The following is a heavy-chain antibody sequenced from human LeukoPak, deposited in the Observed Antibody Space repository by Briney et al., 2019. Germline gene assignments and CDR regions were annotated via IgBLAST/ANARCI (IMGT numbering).Heavy chain of an antibody. CDR1: GYTFTSYG. Sequence: ASVKVSCKASGYTFTSYGISWVRQAPGQGLEWMGGIIGYNGNTNYAQNLQGRVTMTTDTSTSTAFMELRSLRSDDTAVYYCARSGHRRYYYASGPDYWGQGTLVTVSS. J-gene: IGHJ4*02. V-gene: IGHV1-18*01. CDR3: ARSGHRRYYYASGPDY. D-gene: IGHD3-10*01. CDR2: IIGYNGNT.